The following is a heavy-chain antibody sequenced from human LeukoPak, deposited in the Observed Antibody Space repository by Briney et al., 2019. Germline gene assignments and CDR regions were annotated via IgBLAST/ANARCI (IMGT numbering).Heavy chain of an antibody. V-gene: IGHV3-53*01. CDR2: IYSGGKT. D-gene: IGHD3-22*01. CDR1: GFTVSDYY. CDR3: ARINYYDGSGFYRDY. Sequence: GGSLRLSCAVSGFTVSDYYMSWVRQAPGKGLEWVSVIYSGGKTYYADSVKGRFTISRDDSKNTLHLQMNSLRAEDTAVYYRARINYYDGSGFYRDYWGQGTLVTVSS. J-gene: IGHJ4*02.